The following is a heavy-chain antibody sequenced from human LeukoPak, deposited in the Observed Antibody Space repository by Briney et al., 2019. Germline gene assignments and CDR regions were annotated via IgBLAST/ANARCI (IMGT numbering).Heavy chain of an antibody. CDR2: INHSGST. CDR1: GGSFSGYY. CDR3: ARGGVKTYYYDSSGYYPRGRTRAVGY. V-gene: IGHV4-34*01. D-gene: IGHD3-22*01. J-gene: IGHJ4*02. Sequence: PSETLSLTCAVYGGSFSGYYWSWIRQPPGKGLEWIGEINHSGSTNDNPSLKSRVTISVDTSKNQFSLKLSSVTAADTAVYYCARGGVKTYYYDSSGYYPRGRTRAVGYWGQGTLVTVSS.